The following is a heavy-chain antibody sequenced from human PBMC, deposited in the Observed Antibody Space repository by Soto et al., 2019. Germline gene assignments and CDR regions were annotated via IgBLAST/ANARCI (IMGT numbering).Heavy chain of an antibody. D-gene: IGHD4-17*01. CDR1: GGSISSYY. CDR2: IYYSGST. J-gene: IGHJ6*02. CDR3: ARAHYGDYGYGMDV. Sequence: PSETLSLTCTVSGGSISSYYWSWIRQPPGKGLEWIGYIYYSGSTYYNPSLKSRVTMSVDRSKNQFSLKLSSVTAADTAVYYCARAHYGDYGYGMDVWGQGTTVTVSS. V-gene: IGHV4-59*04.